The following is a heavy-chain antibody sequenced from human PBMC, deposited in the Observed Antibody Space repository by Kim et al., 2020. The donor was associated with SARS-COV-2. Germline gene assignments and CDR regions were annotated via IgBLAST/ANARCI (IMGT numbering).Heavy chain of an antibody. Sequence: GGSLRLSCAASGFTFSSYGMHWVRQAPGKGLEWVAVISYDGSNKYYADSVKGRFTISRDNSKNTLYLQMNSLRAEDTAVYYCAKDSQDYGDYPYFFFDYWGQGTLVTVSS. CDR1: GFTFSSYG. J-gene: IGHJ4*02. CDR2: ISYDGSNK. CDR3: AKDSQDYGDYPYFFFDY. V-gene: IGHV3-30*18. D-gene: IGHD4-17*01.